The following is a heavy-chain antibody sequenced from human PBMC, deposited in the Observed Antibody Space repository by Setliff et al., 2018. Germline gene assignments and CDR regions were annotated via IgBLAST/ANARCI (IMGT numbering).Heavy chain of an antibody. CDR1: GGSMRSISYY. CDR3: ARVRVVYYMDV. J-gene: IGHJ6*03. D-gene: IGHD3-10*01. Sequence: SETLSLTCTVSGGSMRSISYYWGWVRQPPGKGLEWIGTIYDSGTTYYNPSLKSRVTISVDTSKNQFSLRLSSVTAADTAVYYCARVRVVYYMDVWGKGTTVTVSS. CDR2: IYDSGTT. V-gene: IGHV4-39*01.